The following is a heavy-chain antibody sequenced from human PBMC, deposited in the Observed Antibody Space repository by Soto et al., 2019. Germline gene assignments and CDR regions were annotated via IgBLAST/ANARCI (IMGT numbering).Heavy chain of an antibody. Sequence: PGGSLRLSCAASGFTFSSYAMHWVRQAPGKGLEWVAVISYDGSNKYYADPVKGRFTISRDNSKNTLYLQMNSLRAEDTAVYYCARDSALMVYAVYGMDVWGQGTTVTVSS. CDR1: GFTFSSYA. V-gene: IGHV3-30-3*01. CDR2: ISYDGSNK. CDR3: ARDSALMVYAVYGMDV. D-gene: IGHD2-8*01. J-gene: IGHJ6*02.